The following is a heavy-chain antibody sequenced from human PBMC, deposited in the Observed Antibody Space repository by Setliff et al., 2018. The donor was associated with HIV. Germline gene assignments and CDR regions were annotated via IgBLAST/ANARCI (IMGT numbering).Heavy chain of an antibody. Sequence: LSLTCTVSGGSISSYYWSWIRQPPGKGLEWIGSIYTSGSTNYNPSLKSRLTISLDTKNQFSLKLSSVTAADTAVYYCARGGSGNSYNGAFDYWGQGTLVTVS. CDR3: ARGGSGNSYNGAFDY. CDR2: IYTSGST. J-gene: IGHJ4*02. V-gene: IGHV4-4*08. D-gene: IGHD3-10*01. CDR1: GGSISSYY.